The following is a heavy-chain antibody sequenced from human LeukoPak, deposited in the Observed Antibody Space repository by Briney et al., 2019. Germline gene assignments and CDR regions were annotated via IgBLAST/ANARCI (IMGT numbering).Heavy chain of an antibody. Sequence: SETPSLTCTVSGGSISSGSYYWSWIRQPAGKGLEWIGRIYTSGSTNYNPSLKSRVTISVDTSKNQFSLKLSSVTAADTAVYYCVNTAMVTWGQGTLVTVSS. CDR3: VNTAMVT. D-gene: IGHD5-18*01. V-gene: IGHV4-61*02. J-gene: IGHJ4*02. CDR1: GGSISSGSYY. CDR2: IYTSGST.